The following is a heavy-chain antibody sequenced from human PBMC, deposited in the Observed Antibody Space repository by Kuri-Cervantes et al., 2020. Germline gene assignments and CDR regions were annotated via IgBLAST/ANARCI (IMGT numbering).Heavy chain of an antibody. CDR1: GGSISSYY. J-gene: IGHJ6*02. CDR3: ARLYYYDSSGYYSYYYGMDV. CDR2: IYYSGST. V-gene: IGHV4-59*01. D-gene: IGHD3-22*01. Sequence: SETLSLTCTVSGGSISSYYWSWIRQSPGKGLEWIGYIYYSGSTNYNPSLKSRVTISVDTSKNQFSLKLSSVTAADTAVYYCARLYYYDSSGYYSYYYGMDVWGQGTTVTVSS.